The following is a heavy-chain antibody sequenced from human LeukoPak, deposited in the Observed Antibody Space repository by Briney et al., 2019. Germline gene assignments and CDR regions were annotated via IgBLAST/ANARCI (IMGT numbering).Heavy chain of an antibody. CDR1: GGSISSSSYY. V-gene: IGHV4-39*01. CDR2: IYYSGST. CDR3: ARIDYYDSSGYPLPDY. J-gene: IGHJ4*02. Sequence: SETLSLTCTVSGGSISSSSYYWGWIRQPPGKGLEWIGSIYYSGSTYCNPSLKSRVTISVDTSKNQFSLKLSSVTAADTAVYYCARIDYYDSSGYPLPDYWGQGTLVTVSS. D-gene: IGHD3-22*01.